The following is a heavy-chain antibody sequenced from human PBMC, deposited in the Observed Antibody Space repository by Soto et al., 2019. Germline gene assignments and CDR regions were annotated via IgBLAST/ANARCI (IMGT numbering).Heavy chain of an antibody. CDR2: ISAYNGNT. Sequence: AASVKVSCKASGYTFTSYGISWVRQAPGQGLEWMGWISAYNGNTNYAQKLQGRVTMTTDTSTSTAYMELRSLRSDDTAVYYCARYTYGSGSYYNPYFDYWGQGTLVTVSS. CDR1: GYTFTSYG. CDR3: ARYTYGSGSYYNPYFDY. V-gene: IGHV1-18*01. J-gene: IGHJ4*02. D-gene: IGHD3-10*01.